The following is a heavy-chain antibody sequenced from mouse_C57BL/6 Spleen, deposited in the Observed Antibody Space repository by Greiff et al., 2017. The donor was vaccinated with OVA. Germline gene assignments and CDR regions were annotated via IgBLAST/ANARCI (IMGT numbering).Heavy chain of an antibody. J-gene: IGHJ2*01. V-gene: IGHV1-26*01. CDR1: GYTFTDYY. CDR2: INPNNGGT. Sequence: VQLQQSGPELVKPGASVKISCKASGYTFTDYYMNWVKQSHGKSLEWIGDINPNNGGTSYNQKFKGKATLTVDKSSSTAYMELRSLTSEDSAVYYCARDGSDYWGQGTTLTVSS. CDR3: ARDGSDY.